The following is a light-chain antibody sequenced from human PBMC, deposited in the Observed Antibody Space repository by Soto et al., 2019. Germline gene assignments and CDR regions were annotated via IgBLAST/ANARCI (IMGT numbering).Light chain of an antibody. V-gene: IGLV2-14*01. Sequence: QSVLTQPASVSGSPGQSITISCAGTSNDIGGYNYVSWYQQHPGRAPKLMIYEVTNRPLGVSNRFSGSKSGNTASLTISGLQAEDEAGYYCSSYSNSNTLWVFGGGTKVTVL. CDR2: EVT. CDR1: SNDIGGYNY. CDR3: SSYSNSNTLWV. J-gene: IGLJ3*02.